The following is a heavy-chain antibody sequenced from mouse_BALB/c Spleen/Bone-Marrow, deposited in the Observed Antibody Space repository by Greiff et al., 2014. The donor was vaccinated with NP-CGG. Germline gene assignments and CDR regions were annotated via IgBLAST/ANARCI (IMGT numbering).Heavy chain of an antibody. CDR1: GFDFRSYW. D-gene: IGHD2-3*01. CDR2: INPDSSTI. Sequence: EVQLQESGGGLVQPGGSLKLSCAASGFDFRSYWMNWVRQAPGKGLEWIGEINPDSSTINYTPSLKDKFFISRDNAKNTLYLQMSKVRSEDTALYYCARNGYYGWSANWGQGTLVTVSA. J-gene: IGHJ3*01. V-gene: IGHV4-1*02. CDR3: ARNGYYGWSAN.